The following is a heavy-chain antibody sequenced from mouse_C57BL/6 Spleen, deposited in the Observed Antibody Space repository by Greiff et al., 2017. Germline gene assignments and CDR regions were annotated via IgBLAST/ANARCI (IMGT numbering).Heavy chain of an antibody. D-gene: IGHD2-1*01. CDR2: IRSKSNNYAT. CDR3: VRQRGNHDGGAMDY. CDR1: GFSFNAYA. Sequence: EVQLVESGGGLVQPKGSVKLSCAASGFSFNAYAMNWVRQAPGKGLEWVARIRSKSNNYATYYADSVKDRFTISRDDSESMLYLQMNNLKTEDTAMDYWVRQRGNHDGGAMDYWGQGTSVTVSS. V-gene: IGHV10-1*01. J-gene: IGHJ4*01.